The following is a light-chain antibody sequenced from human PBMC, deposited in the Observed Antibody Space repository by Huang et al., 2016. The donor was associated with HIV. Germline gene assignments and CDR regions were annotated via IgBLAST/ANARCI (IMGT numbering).Light chain of an antibody. CDR3: QQTNGFPLT. Sequence: IQMTQSPSTVSASVGDRVTITCRASQGISRWLPWYQQKPGTAPKLLIYDTSTTQRGVPSRFSGSGSGTDFTLTISGRQPEDFATYYCQQTNGFPLTFGGGTKVEV. J-gene: IGKJ4*01. V-gene: IGKV1-12*01. CDR2: DTS. CDR1: QGISRW.